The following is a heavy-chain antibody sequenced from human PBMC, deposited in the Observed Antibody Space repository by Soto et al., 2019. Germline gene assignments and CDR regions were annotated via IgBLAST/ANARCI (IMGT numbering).Heavy chain of an antibody. CDR2: IILPFGTA. CDR1: GGTFSNYA. Sequence: QVRLVQSGAEVKKPGSSVKVSCKASGGTFSNYAISWVRQAPGQGLEWMGGIILPFGTANYAQKFQGRVTITADESMTTAYMELSGLRSEDTAVYYCARVPDYACYVDYWGQGTLVTVSS. V-gene: IGHV1-69*12. CDR3: ARVPDYACYVDY. J-gene: IGHJ4*02. D-gene: IGHD4-17*01.